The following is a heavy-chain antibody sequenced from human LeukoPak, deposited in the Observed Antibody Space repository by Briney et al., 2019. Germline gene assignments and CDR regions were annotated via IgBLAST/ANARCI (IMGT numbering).Heavy chain of an antibody. Sequence: GGSLRLSCAASGFTFSSYDMSWVRQAPGKELEWVSAISGSGGSTYYADSVKGRFTISRDNSKNTLYLQMDSLRAEDTAVYSCAKVAPLGYCTSASCPLDYWGQGPLVTVSS. CDR1: GFTFSSYD. CDR2: ISGSGGST. CDR3: AKVAPLGYCTSASCPLDY. D-gene: IGHD2-2*01. V-gene: IGHV3-23*01. J-gene: IGHJ4*02.